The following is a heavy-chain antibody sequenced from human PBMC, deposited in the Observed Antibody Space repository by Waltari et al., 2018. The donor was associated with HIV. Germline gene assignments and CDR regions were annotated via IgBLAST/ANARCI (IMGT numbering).Heavy chain of an antibody. D-gene: IGHD3-10*01. CDR3: ARDGDLYGSGSSLRYGMDV. CDR2: IKHSGST. CDR1: GGSFSGYY. J-gene: IGHJ6*02. Sequence: QVQLQQWGAGLLKPSETLSLTCAVYGGSFSGYYWSWIRQPPGKGLEWIGEIKHSGSTNYNPSLKSRVTISGDTSKNQFSLKLSSVTAADTAVYYCARDGDLYGSGSSLRYGMDVWGQGTTVTVSS. V-gene: IGHV4-34*01.